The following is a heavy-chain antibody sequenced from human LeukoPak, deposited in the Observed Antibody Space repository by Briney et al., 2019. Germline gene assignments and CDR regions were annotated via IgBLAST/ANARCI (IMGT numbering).Heavy chain of an antibody. CDR2: IHYTGGT. CDR1: GGSLSSYY. J-gene: IGHJ5*02. CDR3: ARGGYNFDP. V-gene: IGHV4-59*01. D-gene: IGHD5-24*01. Sequence: SETLSLTCTVSGGSLSSYYWSWIRQPPGRGLEWIGYIHYTGGTNYNPSLKSRVTISMDVSKNQLSLKVSSVTAADTAVYYCARGGYNFDPWGQGILVTVSS.